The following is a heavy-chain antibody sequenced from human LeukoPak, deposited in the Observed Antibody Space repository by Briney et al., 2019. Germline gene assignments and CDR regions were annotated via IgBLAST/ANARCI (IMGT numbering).Heavy chain of an antibody. CDR1: GYSFPSYW. V-gene: IGHV5-51*01. D-gene: IGHD3-16*02. CDR2: IYPGDSDT. CDR3: ARHRPYYDYVWGSYRSFYYGMDV. J-gene: IGHJ6*02. Sequence: GEALKISCKGSGYSFPSYWIGWVRQIPGKGLGWMGIIYPGDSDTRYSPSFQGQVTISADKSISTAYLQWSSLKASDTAMYYCARHRPYYDYVWGSYRSFYYGMDVWGQGTTITVSS.